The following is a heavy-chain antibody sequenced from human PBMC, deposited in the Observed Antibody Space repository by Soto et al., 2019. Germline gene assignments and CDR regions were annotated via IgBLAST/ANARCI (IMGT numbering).Heavy chain of an antibody. V-gene: IGHV4-59*01. D-gene: IGHD4-4*01. CDR2: IYYSGST. J-gene: IGHJ3*02. CDR1: GGSISSYY. Sequence: SETLSLTYTVSGGSISSYYWSWIRQPPGKGLEWIGYIYYSGSTNYNPSLKSRVTISVDTSKNQFSLKLSSVTAADTAVYYCARINYMGLFNAFDIWGQGTMVTVSS. CDR3: ARINYMGLFNAFDI.